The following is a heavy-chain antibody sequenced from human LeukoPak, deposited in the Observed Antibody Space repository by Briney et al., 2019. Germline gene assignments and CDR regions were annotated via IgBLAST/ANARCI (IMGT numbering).Heavy chain of an antibody. V-gene: IGHV1-18*01. D-gene: IGHD1-1*01. Sequence: GASVKVSCKASGYTFTSYGISWLRQAPGQGLEWMGWISAYNGNTNYAQKLQGRVTMTTDTSTSTAYMELRSLRSDDTAVYYCARVIMEPKSGYYGMDVWGQGTTVTVSS. CDR3: ARVIMEPKSGYYGMDV. J-gene: IGHJ6*02. CDR1: GYTFTSYG. CDR2: ISAYNGNT.